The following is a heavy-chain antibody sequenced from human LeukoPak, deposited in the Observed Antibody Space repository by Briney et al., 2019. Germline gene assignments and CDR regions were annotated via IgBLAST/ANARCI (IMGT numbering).Heavy chain of an antibody. Sequence: PGGSLRLSCAASGFTFSSYAMHWVRQAPGKGLECVSAISRNGGSTYYANSVKGRFTISRDNSKNTMYLQMGRLRAKDMAVNVCAKGGRRIGPTNNFDYWGQGIRVTVSS. J-gene: IGHJ4*02. V-gene: IGHV3-64*01. CDR1: GFTFSSYA. CDR2: ISRNGGST. CDR3: AKGGRRIGPTNNFDY. D-gene: IGHD1-26*01.